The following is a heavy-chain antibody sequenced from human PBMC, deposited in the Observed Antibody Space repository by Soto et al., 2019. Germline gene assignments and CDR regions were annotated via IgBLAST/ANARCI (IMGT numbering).Heavy chain of an antibody. CDR1: GFTFSNAW. CDR2: IKSKTDGGTT. D-gene: IGHD6-6*01. CDR3: TSLLQYSRVLWYGMDV. J-gene: IGHJ6*02. Sequence: GGSLRLSCAASGFTFSNAWMSWVRQAPGKGLEWVGRIKSKTDGGTTDYAAPVKGRFTISRDDSKNTLYLQMNSLKTEDTAVYYCTSLLQYSRVLWYGMDVWGQGTTVAVSS. V-gene: IGHV3-15*01.